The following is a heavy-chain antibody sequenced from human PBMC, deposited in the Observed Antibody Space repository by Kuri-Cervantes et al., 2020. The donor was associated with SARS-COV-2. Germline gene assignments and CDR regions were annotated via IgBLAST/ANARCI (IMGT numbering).Heavy chain of an antibody. CDR2: ISSSSSYI. CDR3: ARANEVLGFHYYYMDV. Sequence: GESLKISCAASGFTFSSYSMNWVRQAPGKGLEWVSSISSSSSYIYYADSVKGRFTISRDNAKNSLYLQMNSLRAEDTAVYYCARANEVLGFHYYYMDVWGKGTTVTVSS. CDR1: GFTFSSYS. V-gene: IGHV3-21*01. J-gene: IGHJ6*03. D-gene: IGHD4/OR15-4a*01.